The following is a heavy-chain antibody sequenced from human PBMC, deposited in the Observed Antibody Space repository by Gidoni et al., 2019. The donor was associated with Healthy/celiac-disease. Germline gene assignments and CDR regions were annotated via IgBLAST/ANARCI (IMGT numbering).Heavy chain of an antibody. J-gene: IGHJ6*02. CDR2: IKSKTDGGTT. V-gene: IGHV3-15*01. CDR1: GFTFSNAW. D-gene: IGHD4-17*01. Sequence: EVQLVESGGGLVKPGGSLRLSCAASGFTFSNAWMSWVRQAPGKGLEWVGRIKSKTDGGTTDYAAPVKGRFTISRDDSKNTLYLQMNSLKTEDTAVYYCTTGGDYGDPYYYYYGMDVWGQGTTVTVSS. CDR3: TTGGDYGDPYYYYYGMDV.